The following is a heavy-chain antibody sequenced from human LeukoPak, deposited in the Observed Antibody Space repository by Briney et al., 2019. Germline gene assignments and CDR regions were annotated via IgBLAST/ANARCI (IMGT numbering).Heavy chain of an antibody. D-gene: IGHD6-19*01. CDR2: IYYSGST. CDR1: GGSISSYY. CDR3: ARVKEWLVPDY. J-gene: IGHJ4*02. V-gene: IGHV4-59*01. Sequence: KPSETLSLTCTVSGGSISSYYWSWIRQPPGKGLEWIGYIYYSGSTNYNPSLKSRVTISVDTSKNQFSLKLSSVTAADTAVYYCARVKEWLVPDYWGQGTLVTVSS.